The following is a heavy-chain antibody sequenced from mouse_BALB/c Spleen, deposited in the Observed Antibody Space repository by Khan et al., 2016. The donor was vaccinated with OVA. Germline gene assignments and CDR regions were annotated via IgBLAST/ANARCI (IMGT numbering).Heavy chain of an antibody. CDR1: DYSFSTYY. CDR2: IDPFNGGT. J-gene: IGHJ3*01. CDR3: ARHGSTSWFAY. Sequence: LQQSGPELMKPGASVKISCKASDYSFSTYYIHWVTRSHGKTLEWIGYIDPFNGGTTYNQKFKGKATLTVDKSSSTAYMHLTSLTSEDSAVYYCARHGSTSWFAYWGQGTLVTVSA. D-gene: IGHD1-1*01. V-gene: IGHV1S135*01.